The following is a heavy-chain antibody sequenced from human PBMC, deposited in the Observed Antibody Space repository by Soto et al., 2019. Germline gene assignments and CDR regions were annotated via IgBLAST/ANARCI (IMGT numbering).Heavy chain of an antibody. Sequence: EVRLLESGGDLVPPGGSLRLSCEASGFTFTSYAMTWVRQAPGKGLEWFSGISVGSGGTYYAESVKGRFTISRDNSKNTVYLQMHSLRAEDTALYFCGKEPGAHFGDYSDFCGQGTLVTVSS. J-gene: IGHJ4*02. CDR3: GKEPGAHFGDYSDF. V-gene: IGHV3-23*01. D-gene: IGHD4-17*01. CDR2: ISVGSGGT. CDR1: GFTFTSYA.